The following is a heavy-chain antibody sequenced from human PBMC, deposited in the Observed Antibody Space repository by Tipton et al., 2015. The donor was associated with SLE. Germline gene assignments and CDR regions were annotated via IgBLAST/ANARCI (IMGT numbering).Heavy chain of an antibody. V-gene: IGHV4-61*02. J-gene: IGHJ4*02. Sequence: TLSLTCSVSGGSISSGLNYWSWIRQPAGKGLEWIGRLHSSGSTKYNPSLNSRVTMSLDESKSQFSLTLSSVTAADTAVYYCAKGWGVYDPSDSWGQGTLVTVSS. D-gene: IGHD5/OR15-5a*01. CDR2: LHSSGST. CDR3: AKGWGVYDPSDS. CDR1: GGSISSGLNY.